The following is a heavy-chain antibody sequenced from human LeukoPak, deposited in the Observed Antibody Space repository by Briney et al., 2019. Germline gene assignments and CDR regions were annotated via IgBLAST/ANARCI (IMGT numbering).Heavy chain of an antibody. CDR3: AAVATREFDY. V-gene: IGHV1-18*01. CDR1: GYTFTSYG. J-gene: IGHJ4*02. D-gene: IGHD5-12*01. Sequence: ASVKVSCKASGYTFTSYGISWVRQAPGQGLEWMGWISAYNGNTNYAQKLQGRVTITTDESTSTAYMELSSLRSEDTAVYYCAAVATREFDYWGQGTLVTVSS. CDR2: ISAYNGNT.